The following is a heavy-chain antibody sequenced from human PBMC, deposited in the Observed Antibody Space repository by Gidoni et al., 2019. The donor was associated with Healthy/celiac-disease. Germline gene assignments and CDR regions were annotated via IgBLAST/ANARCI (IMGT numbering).Heavy chain of an antibody. Sequence: QVQLVESGGGVVQPGRSLRLSCAASGFTFSSYGMPWVRQAPGKGLEWVAVIWYDGSNKYYADSVKGRFTISRDNSKNTLYLQMNSLRAEDTAVYYCASFGSGYDFGYFDYWGQGTLVTVSS. J-gene: IGHJ4*02. CDR2: IWYDGSNK. CDR3: ASFGSGYDFGYFDY. D-gene: IGHD5-12*01. CDR1: GFTFSSYG. V-gene: IGHV3-33*01.